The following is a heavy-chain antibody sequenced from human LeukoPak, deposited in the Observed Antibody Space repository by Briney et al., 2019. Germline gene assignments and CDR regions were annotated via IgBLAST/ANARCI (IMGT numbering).Heavy chain of an antibody. CDR3: ARDPTLLWFGELLSYYYYYGMDV. V-gene: IGHV1-2*02. Sequence: GASVKVSCKASGYTFTGYYKHWVRQAPGQGLEWMGWINPNSGGTNYAQKFQGRVTMTRDTSISTAYMELSRLRSDDTAVYYCARDPTLLWFGELLSYYYYYGMDVWGQGTTVTVSS. D-gene: IGHD3-10*01. CDR1: GYTFTGYY. CDR2: INPNSGGT. J-gene: IGHJ6*02.